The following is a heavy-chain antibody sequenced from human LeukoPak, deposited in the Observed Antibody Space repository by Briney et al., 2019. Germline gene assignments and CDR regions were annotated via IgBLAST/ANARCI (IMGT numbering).Heavy chain of an antibody. CDR2: IVPIFGTA. CDR1: GGTFSSYA. CDR3: ARGIAAAGSSHY. V-gene: IGHV1-69*13. D-gene: IGHD6-13*01. Sequence: SVKVSCKASGGTFSSYAISWVRQAPGQGLEWMGGIVPIFGTANYAQKFQGRVTITADESASTAYMELSSLRSEDTAVYYCARGIAAAGSSHYWGQGTLVTVSS. J-gene: IGHJ4*02.